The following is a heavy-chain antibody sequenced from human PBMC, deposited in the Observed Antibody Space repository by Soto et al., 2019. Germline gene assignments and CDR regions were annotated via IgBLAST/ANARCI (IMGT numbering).Heavy chain of an antibody. CDR3: ARERGSGSYNKVGYYSFGVVV. V-gene: IGHV1-69*01. Sequence: QVQLVQSGAEVKKPGSSVKVSCKASGGTLSDYAISWVRQAPGQGLEWMVGIIPMFGAVNYAQRFQGRVTITADEATSTAYVELSSLRSEDTAVYYCARERGSGSYNKVGYYSFGVVVWGQGTTVTVS. D-gene: IGHD3-10*01. CDR2: IIPMFGAV. J-gene: IGHJ6*02. CDR1: GGTLSDYA.